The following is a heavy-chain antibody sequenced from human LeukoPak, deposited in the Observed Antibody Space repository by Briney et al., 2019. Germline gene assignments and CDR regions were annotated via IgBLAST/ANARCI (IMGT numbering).Heavy chain of an antibody. CDR2: ISGPGDST. CDR1: KFTFNNYA. D-gene: IGHD3-3*01. CDR3: GKGGPVFWSTYTDS. J-gene: IGHJ4*01. Sequence: GGSLRLSCTASKFTFNNYAMGWVRHAPGKGLEWVSAISGPGDSTYYADSVKGRFTISRDNSKNTLYLQMSSLRAEDTAVYYCGKGGPVFWSTYTDSWGQGTLVTVSS. V-gene: IGHV3-23*01.